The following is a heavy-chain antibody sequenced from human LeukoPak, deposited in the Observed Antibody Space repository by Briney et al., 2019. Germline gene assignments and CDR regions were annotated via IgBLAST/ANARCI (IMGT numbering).Heavy chain of an antibody. CDR2: FDPEDGET. V-gene: IGHV1-24*01. Sequence: ASVKVSCKVSGYTLTELSMHWVRQAPGKGLEGMGGFDPEDGETIYAQKFQGRVTMTEDTSTDTAYMELSSLRSEDTAVYYCARGPLTYYDFCSGYHALLGWLYGMDVWGQGTTVTVSS. D-gene: IGHD3-3*01. CDR1: GYTLTELS. J-gene: IGHJ6*02. CDR3: ARGPLTYYDFCSGYHALLGWLYGMDV.